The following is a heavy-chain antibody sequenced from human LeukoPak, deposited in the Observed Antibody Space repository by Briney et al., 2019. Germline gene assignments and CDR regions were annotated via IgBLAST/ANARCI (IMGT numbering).Heavy chain of an antibody. CDR2: IGSSGSYI. CDR3: ARGGRRF. CDR1: GFTFSNAW. D-gene: IGHD3-16*01. V-gene: IGHV3-21*06. Sequence: GGSLRLSCAASGFTFSNAWMSWVRQAPGKGLEWVSSIGSSGSYIYYADSVKGRFTISRDNAKNSLYLQMNSLRGEDTAVYYSARGGRRFWGQGTLVTFSS. J-gene: IGHJ4*02.